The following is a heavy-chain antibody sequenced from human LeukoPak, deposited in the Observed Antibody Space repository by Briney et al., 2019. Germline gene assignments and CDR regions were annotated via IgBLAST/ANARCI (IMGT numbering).Heavy chain of an antibody. CDR1: GGSFSGYY. D-gene: IGHD2-2*01. V-gene: IGHV4-34*01. Sequence: SETLSLTCAVYGGSFSGYYWGWIRQPPGKGLEWIGEINHSGSTNYNPSLKSRVTISVDTSKNQFSLKLSSVTAADTAVYYCARWDCSSTSCKDVWGQGTTVTVSS. J-gene: IGHJ6*02. CDR3: ARWDCSSTSCKDV. CDR2: INHSGST.